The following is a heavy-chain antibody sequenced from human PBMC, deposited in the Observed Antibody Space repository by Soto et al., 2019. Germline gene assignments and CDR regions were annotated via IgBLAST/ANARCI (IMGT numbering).Heavy chain of an antibody. CDR1: GFTFTSFG. CDR2: IGSGAGSFV. J-gene: IGHJ4*02. D-gene: IGHD3-22*01. CDR3: ARSTYYYDSSYWTD. V-gene: IGHV3-21*05. Sequence: GGSLRLSCAVSGFTFTSFGMIWVRQAPGKGLEWVSFIGSGAGSFVSYADSVKGRFTISRDNAKNSLYLQMNSLRAEDTAVYYCARSTYYYDSSYWTDWGQGTLVTVSS.